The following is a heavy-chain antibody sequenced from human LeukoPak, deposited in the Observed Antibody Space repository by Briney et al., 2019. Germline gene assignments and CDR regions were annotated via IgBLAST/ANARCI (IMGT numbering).Heavy chain of an antibody. CDR2: MYYSGST. Sequence: SETLSLTCTLSGGSISTYYWSWIRQPPGKGLEWIGSMYYSGSTNYKPSLKSRVTISVDTSKNQFSLKLSSVTAADTAVYYCARHAYYYDRSGSYEAFDIWGQGTMVTVSS. V-gene: IGHV4-59*08. J-gene: IGHJ3*02. CDR3: ARHAYYYDRSGSYEAFDI. CDR1: GGSISTYY. D-gene: IGHD3-22*01.